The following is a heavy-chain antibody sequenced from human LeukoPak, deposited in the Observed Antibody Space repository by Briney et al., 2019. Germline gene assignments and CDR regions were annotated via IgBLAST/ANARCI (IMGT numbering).Heavy chain of an antibody. D-gene: IGHD3-10*01. CDR1: GGSINSSSYY. CDR3: ARVRYGSGRYGYFDY. Sequence: SETLSLTCTVSGGSINSSSYYWGWIRQPPGKGLEWIGSIYYSGSTYYNPSLKSRVTISVDTSKNQFSLKLSSVTAADTAVYYCARVRYGSGRYGYFDYWGQGTLVTVSS. V-gene: IGHV4-39*07. J-gene: IGHJ4*02. CDR2: IYYSGST.